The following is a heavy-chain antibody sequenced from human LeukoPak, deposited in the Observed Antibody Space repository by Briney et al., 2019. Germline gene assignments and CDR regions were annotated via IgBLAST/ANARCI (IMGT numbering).Heavy chain of an antibody. D-gene: IGHD2-2*01. J-gene: IGHJ4*02. V-gene: IGHV1-2*02. CDR1: GYTFTGYY. Sequence: ASVKVSCKASGYTFTGYYMHWVRQAPGQGLEWMGWINPNSGGTNYAQKFQGRVTMTRDTSISTAYMELSRLRSDDTAVYYCARRFIQYKPHCSSTSCPREPDFDYWGQGTLVTVSS. CDR3: ARRFIQYKPHCSSTSCPREPDFDY. CDR2: INPNSGGT.